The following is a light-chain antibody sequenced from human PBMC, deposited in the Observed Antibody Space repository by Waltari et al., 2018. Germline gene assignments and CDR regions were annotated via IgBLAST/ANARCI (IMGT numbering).Light chain of an antibody. V-gene: IGKV1-39*01. CDR2: GAY. Sequence: DIQMPQSPSSLAASGDSVAITCRADQSIANYLSWYQQKPGQAPRLLIYGAYNLQAGVPSRFSGSGSGADFTLTISSLQREDFATYYCQQGYSGPLTFGQGTKVEIK. J-gene: IGKJ1*01. CDR1: QSIANY. CDR3: QQGYSGPLT.